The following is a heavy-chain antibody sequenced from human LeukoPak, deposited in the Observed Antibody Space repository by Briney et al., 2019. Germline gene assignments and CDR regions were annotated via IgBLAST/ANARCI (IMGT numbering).Heavy chain of an antibody. CDR2: ISSSGSII. V-gene: IGHV3-11*04. CDR1: GFTFSDYY. D-gene: IGHD3-10*01. CDR3: ARAQYYYGSGSYDYFDH. Sequence: IPGGSLRLSCAASGFTFSDYYMSWIRQAPGKGLEWVSYISSSGSIIHYADSVKGRFTISRDNAKNSLYLQMNSLRAEDTAVYYCARAQYYYGSGSYDYFDHWGQGTLVTVSS. J-gene: IGHJ4*02.